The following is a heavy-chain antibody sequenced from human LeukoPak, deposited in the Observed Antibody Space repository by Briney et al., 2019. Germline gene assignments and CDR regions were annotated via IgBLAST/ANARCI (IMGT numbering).Heavy chain of an antibody. V-gene: IGHV4-59*01. CDR2: IYYSGST. Sequence: SETLSLTCTVSGGSISSYYWSWIRQPPGKGLEWIGYIYYSGSTNYNPSLKSRVTISVDTSKNQFSLKLSSVTAVDTAVYYCARGGGDYAPAAWGQGTLVTVSS. J-gene: IGHJ4*02. D-gene: IGHD4-17*01. CDR1: GGSISSYY. CDR3: ARGGGDYAPAA.